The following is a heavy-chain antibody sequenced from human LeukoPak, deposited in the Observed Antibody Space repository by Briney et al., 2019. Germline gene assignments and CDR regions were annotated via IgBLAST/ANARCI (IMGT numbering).Heavy chain of an antibody. CDR1: GFTFSDYY. J-gene: IGHJ4*02. V-gene: IGHV3-11*01. D-gene: IGHD3-16*02. CDR2: ISSSGSTI. Sequence: GGSLRLSCAASGFTFSDYYMSWIRQAPGKGLEWVSYISSSGSTIYYADSVKGRFTISRDNAKNSLYLQMNSQRAEDTAVYYCARDLSAKGYYFDYWGQGTLVTVSS. CDR3: ARDLSAKGYYFDY.